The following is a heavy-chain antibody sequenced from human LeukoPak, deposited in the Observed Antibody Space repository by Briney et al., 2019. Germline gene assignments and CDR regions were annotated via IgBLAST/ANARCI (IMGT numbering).Heavy chain of an antibody. CDR2: IIPIFGTA. D-gene: IGHD1-26*01. V-gene: IGHV1-69*05. CDR1: GGTFSSYA. CDR3: ARGRNSGSYFFDGYFDY. J-gene: IGHJ4*02. Sequence: SVKVSCKASGGTFSSYAISWVRQAPGQGLEWMGGIIPIFGTANYAQKFQGRVTITTDESTSTAYMELSSLRSEDTAVYYCARGRNSGSYFFDGYFDYWGQGTLVTVSS.